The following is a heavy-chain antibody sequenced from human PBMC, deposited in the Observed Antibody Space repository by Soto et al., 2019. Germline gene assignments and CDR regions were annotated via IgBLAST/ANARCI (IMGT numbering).Heavy chain of an antibody. CDR1: GYSFTSYW. CDR3: ARSGDYDFWSGYYSPYYYGMDV. J-gene: IGHJ6*02. D-gene: IGHD3-3*01. Sequence: GESLKISCKGSGYSFTSYWIGWVRQMPGKGLEWMGIIYPGDSDTRYGPSFQGQVTISADKSISTAYLQWSSLKASDTAMYYCARSGDYDFWSGYYSPYYYGMDVWGQGTTVAVSS. V-gene: IGHV5-51*01. CDR2: IYPGDSDT.